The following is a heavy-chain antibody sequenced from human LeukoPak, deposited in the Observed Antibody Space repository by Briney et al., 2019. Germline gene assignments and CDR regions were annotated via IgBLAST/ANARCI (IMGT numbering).Heavy chain of an antibody. V-gene: IGHV3-74*01. Sequence: AGGSLRLTCIASEFSISNYWMHWVRQAPGKGLVRVSCINNDGSRANYADSVKGRSTISRDNAKNTLYLQMNSLRAEDTAMYYCVLPGVAGSGMIPPLGQGTLVTVSS. CDR2: INNDGSRA. CDR1: EFSISNYW. J-gene: IGHJ5*02. D-gene: IGHD3-22*01. CDR3: VLPGVAGSGMIPP.